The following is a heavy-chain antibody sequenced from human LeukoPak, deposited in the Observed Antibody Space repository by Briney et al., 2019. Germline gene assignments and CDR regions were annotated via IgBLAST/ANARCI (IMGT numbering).Heavy chain of an antibody. CDR3: ACRDLTSTWSFP. V-gene: IGHV5-51*01. Sequence: GESPKISCQGFGYSFTNYWIGWVRQMPGKGMEWMGVIYPGDSRIRYNPSFQGQVTISVDRSISTSYLQWVSLKASDSAMYYCACRDLTSTWSFPWGQGTLVTVSS. D-gene: IGHD6-13*01. CDR2: IYPGDSRI. J-gene: IGHJ5*02. CDR1: GYSFTNYW.